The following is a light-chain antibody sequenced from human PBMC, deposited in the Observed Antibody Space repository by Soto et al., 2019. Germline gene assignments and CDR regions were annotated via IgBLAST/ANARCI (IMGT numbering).Light chain of an antibody. CDR3: SSYTSSSTFV. V-gene: IGLV2-18*02. J-gene: IGLJ2*01. CDR2: EVS. Sequence: QSALTQPPSVSGSPGQSVTTSCTGTSSDVGSYNRVSWYQQPPGTAPKLMIYEVSNRPSGVPDRFSGSKSGNTASLTISGLQAEDEADYYCSSYTSSSTFVFGGGTKLTVL. CDR1: SSDVGSYNR.